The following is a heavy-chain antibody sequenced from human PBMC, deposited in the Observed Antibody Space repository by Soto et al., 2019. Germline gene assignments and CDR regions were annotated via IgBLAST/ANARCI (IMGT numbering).Heavy chain of an antibody. CDR2: IYPGDSDT. D-gene: IGHD5-18*01. CDR1: GYSFTSYW. Sequence: GESLKISCKGSGYSFTSYWIGWVRQMPGKGLEWMGIIYPGDSDTRYGPSFQGQVTISADKSISTAYLQWSSLKASDTAMYYCARHSAGHSYGYIWYASQNHFDYLGQGTLLTVSS. V-gene: IGHV5-51*01. J-gene: IGHJ4*01. CDR3: ARHSAGHSYGYIWYASQNHFDY.